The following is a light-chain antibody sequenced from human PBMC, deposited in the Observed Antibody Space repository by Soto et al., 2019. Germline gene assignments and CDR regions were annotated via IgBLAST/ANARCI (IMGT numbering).Light chain of an antibody. CDR3: QQYGSSPRT. J-gene: IGKJ1*01. V-gene: IGKV3-20*01. CDR2: GAP. Sequence: EMVMTQSPATLSLSPGERATLSCRASKSVSSNLAWYQQKPGQAPRLLIYGAPTRATGIPARFSGSGSGTDFTLTISRLEPEDFAVYYCQQYGSSPRTFGQGTKVDIK. CDR1: KSVSSN.